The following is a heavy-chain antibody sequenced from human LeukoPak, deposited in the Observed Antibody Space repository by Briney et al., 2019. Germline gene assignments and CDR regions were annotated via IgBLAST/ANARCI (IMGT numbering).Heavy chain of an antibody. CDR3: ATAPVDTAGMYNWFDP. V-gene: IGHV1-69*06. J-gene: IGHJ5*02. CDR2: IIPIFGTA. Sequence: GASVKVSCKASGGTFSSYAISWVRQAPGQGLEWMGGIIPIFGTANYAQKFQGRVTMTEDTSTDTAYMELSSLRSEDTAVYYCATAPVDTAGMYNWFDPWGQGTLVTVSS. CDR1: GGTFSSYA. D-gene: IGHD5-18*01.